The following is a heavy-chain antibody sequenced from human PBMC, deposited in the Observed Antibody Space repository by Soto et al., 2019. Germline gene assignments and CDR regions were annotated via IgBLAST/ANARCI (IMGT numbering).Heavy chain of an antibody. D-gene: IGHD4-17*01. V-gene: IGHV3-30*18. J-gene: IGHJ4*02. CDR3: AKDHLTTTVTTVGY. CDR1: GFTFSNYG. Sequence: QVQLVESGGGVVQPGRSLRLSCAASGFTFSNYGTHWVRQAPGKGLEWVAVISYHGSDKYYADSVKGRFTISRDNSKNTLYLQMDSLRAEDTAVYYCAKDHLTTTVTTVGYWGQGTLVTVSS. CDR2: ISYHGSDK.